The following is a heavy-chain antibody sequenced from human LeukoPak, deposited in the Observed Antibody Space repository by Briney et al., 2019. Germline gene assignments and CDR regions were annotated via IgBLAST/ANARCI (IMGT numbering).Heavy chain of an antibody. CDR3: APGKFDY. Sequence: GGSLRLSCAASGFTFSNYAMNWVRQAPGKGLEWVSLISGSTGSTYYADSVKGRFSISRDNSKNTVYLQMNSLRAEDTAVYYCAPGKFDYWGQGTLVTVSS. CDR2: ISGSTGST. V-gene: IGHV3-23*01. CDR1: GFTFSNYA. J-gene: IGHJ4*02.